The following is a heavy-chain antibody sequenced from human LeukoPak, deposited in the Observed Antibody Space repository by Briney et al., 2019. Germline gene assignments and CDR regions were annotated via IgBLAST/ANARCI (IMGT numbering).Heavy chain of an antibody. CDR3: ARQYWDDSKLDC. Sequence: SETLSLTCAVSGYSISSGYYWDWIRQPPGKGLEWIGNIYHSGSTYYNPSLKSRVTISVDTSKNQFSLKLSSVTAADTAVYYCARQYWDDSKLDCWGQGTLVTVSS. CDR1: GYSISSGYY. D-gene: IGHD3-22*01. J-gene: IGHJ4*02. V-gene: IGHV4-38-2*01. CDR2: IYHSGST.